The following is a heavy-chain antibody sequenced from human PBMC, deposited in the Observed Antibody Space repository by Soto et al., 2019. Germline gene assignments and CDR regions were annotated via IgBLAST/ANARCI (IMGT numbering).Heavy chain of an antibody. J-gene: IGHJ6*03. CDR3: ARGGYSNYHYYYYYYMDV. V-gene: IGHV4-59*01. Sequence: PSETLSLTCTVSGGSISSYYWSWIRQPPGKGLEWIGYIYYSGSTNYSPSLKSRVTISVDTSKNQFSLKLSSVTAADTAVYYCARGGYSNYHYYYYYYMDVWGKGTTVTVSS. D-gene: IGHD4-4*01. CDR2: IYYSGST. CDR1: GGSISSYY.